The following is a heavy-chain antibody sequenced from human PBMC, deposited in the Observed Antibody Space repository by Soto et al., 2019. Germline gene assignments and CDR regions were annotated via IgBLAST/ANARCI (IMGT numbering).Heavy chain of an antibody. Sequence: QVQLQESGPGLVKPSETLSLTCTVSGGSISSYYWSWIRQPPGKGLEWIGYIYYSGTTNSNPSLKRRVTISVDTSKTQLSLKLSSVTAADTAVYYCARRYGYSFDYWGQGTLVTVSS. CDR3: ARRYGYSFDY. D-gene: IGHD5-18*01. V-gene: IGHV4-59*08. J-gene: IGHJ4*02. CDR2: IYYSGTT. CDR1: GGSISSYY.